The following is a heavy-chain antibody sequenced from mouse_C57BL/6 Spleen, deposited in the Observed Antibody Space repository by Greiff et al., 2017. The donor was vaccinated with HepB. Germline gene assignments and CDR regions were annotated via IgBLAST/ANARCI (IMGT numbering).Heavy chain of an antibody. D-gene: IGHD2-5*01. Sequence: EVKLMESGGGLVKPGGSLKLSCAASGFTFSDYGMHWVRQAPEKGLEWVAYISSGSSTIYYADTVKGRFTISRDNAKNTLFLQMTSLRSEDTAMYYCARDHSNYDWYFDVWGTGTTVTVSS. CDR3: ARDHSNYDWYFDV. V-gene: IGHV5-17*01. J-gene: IGHJ1*03. CDR1: GFTFSDYG. CDR2: ISSGSSTI.